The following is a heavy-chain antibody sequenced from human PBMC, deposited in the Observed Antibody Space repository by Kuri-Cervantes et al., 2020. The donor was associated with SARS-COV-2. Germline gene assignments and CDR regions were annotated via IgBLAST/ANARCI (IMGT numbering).Heavy chain of an antibody. CDR3: ARDEGEGSDAFDI. D-gene: IGHD3-16*01. CDR1: GFTFSSYS. J-gene: IGHJ3*02. CDR2: ISSSSSYI. Sequence: GESLKISCAASGFTFSSYSMNWVRQAPGKGLEWVSSISSSSSYIYYADSVKGRFTISRDNAKNSLYLQMNSLRAEDTAVYYCARDEGEGSDAFDIWGQGTMVTVSS. V-gene: IGHV3-21*01.